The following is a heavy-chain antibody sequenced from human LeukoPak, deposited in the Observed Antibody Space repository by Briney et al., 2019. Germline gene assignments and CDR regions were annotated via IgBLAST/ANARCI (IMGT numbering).Heavy chain of an antibody. J-gene: IGHJ6*03. CDR3: ARDGGGDWYCYYYIDL. D-gene: IGHD3-16*01. V-gene: IGHV3-7*01. Sequence: DSMKGRFTISRDNAENSLYLQVNSLRVEDTAVYYCARDGGGDWYCYYYIDLWGKGTAVTVSS.